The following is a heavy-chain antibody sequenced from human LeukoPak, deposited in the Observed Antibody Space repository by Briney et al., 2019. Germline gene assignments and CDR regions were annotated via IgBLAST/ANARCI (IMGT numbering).Heavy chain of an antibody. CDR1: GFTFSSYA. Sequence: PGGSLRLSCAASGFTFSSYAMHWVRQAPGKGLEWVGFIRSKTYGGTPEYAASVKGRFTISRDASKSIAYLQMNSLRTEDTAVYYCTRDLGGTIFDAFDIWGQGTLVTVSS. J-gene: IGHJ3*02. CDR3: TRDLGGTIFDAFDI. D-gene: IGHD3-9*01. CDR2: IRSKTYGGTP. V-gene: IGHV3-49*04.